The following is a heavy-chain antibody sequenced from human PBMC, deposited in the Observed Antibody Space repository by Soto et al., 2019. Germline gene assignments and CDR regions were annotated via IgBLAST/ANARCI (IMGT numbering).Heavy chain of an antibody. Sequence: SETLSLTCTVTGGTISGYYWTWIRQSTGGGLAWICRIFSSGSTNSNPDLKSRVTISLDTSMNHFSLKLSYVTAADTAVYYSARGQRSSDSFDPCGQVTLITV. CDR3: ARGQRSSDSFDP. J-gene: IGHJ5*02. CDR2: IFSSGST. V-gene: IGHV4-4*07. D-gene: IGHD6-25*01. CDR1: GGTISGYY.